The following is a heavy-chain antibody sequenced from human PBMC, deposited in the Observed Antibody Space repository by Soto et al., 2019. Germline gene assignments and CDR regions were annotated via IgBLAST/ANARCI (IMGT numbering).Heavy chain of an antibody. V-gene: IGHV3-7*01. Sequence: EVQLVESGGGLVQPGGSLRLSCAASGFTFSSYWMSWVRQAPGKGLEWVANIKQDGSKEYYVDSVKGRFTISRDNAKNSLYLQMNSLRAEDTAVYYCARSWPTRFDILTGYPDYRGQGTLVTVSP. CDR2: IKQDGSKE. D-gene: IGHD3-9*01. CDR3: ARSWPTRFDILTGYPDY. J-gene: IGHJ4*02. CDR1: GFTFSSYW.